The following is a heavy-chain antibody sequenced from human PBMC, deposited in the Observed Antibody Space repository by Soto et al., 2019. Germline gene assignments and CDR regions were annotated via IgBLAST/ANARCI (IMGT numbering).Heavy chain of an antibody. CDR2: IGTSDNP. CDR3: AKRGEKSFDY. CDR1: GFTFSNYA. V-gene: IGHV3-23*01. J-gene: IGHJ4*02. Sequence: GGSLRLSCAASGFTFSNYAVSWVRQAPGKGLEWVSAIGTSDNPSYAASVKGRFTISRDNSKNTLSLQMNSLRVEDTALYYCAKRGEKSFDYWGQGTLVTVSS.